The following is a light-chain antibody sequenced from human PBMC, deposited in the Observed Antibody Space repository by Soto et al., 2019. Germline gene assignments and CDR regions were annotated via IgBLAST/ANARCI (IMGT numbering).Light chain of an antibody. V-gene: IGLV2-23*01. Sequence: QSALTQPASVSGSPGQSITISCTGTSSDVGSYNLVSWYQQHPGKAPKLMIYEGSKRPSVVSNRFSCSKSGNTASLTISGLQAEEEADYYCCSYAGSSIHVVFGGGTKVTVL. CDR2: EGS. CDR3: CSYAGSSIHVV. J-gene: IGLJ2*01. CDR1: SSDVGSYNL.